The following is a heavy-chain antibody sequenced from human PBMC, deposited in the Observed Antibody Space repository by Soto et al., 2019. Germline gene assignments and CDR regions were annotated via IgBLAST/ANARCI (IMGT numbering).Heavy chain of an antibody. CDR3: AKGNVLRYFDWSAYGMDV. Sequence: GGSLRLSCAASGFTFDDYTMHWVRQAPGKGLEWVSLISWDGGSTYYADSVKGRFTISRDNSKNSLYLQMNSLRTEDTALYYCAKGNVLRYFDWSAYGMDVWRQGTTVTVSS. D-gene: IGHD3-9*01. J-gene: IGHJ6*02. CDR2: ISWDGGST. V-gene: IGHV3-43*01. CDR1: GFTFDDYT.